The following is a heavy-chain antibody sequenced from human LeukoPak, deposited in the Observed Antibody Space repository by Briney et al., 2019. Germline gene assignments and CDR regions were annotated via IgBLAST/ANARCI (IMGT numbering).Heavy chain of an antibody. J-gene: IGHJ1*01. Sequence: TGGSLRLSCAASGFTFSSYEMNWVRQAPGKGLEWVSYISGSGTTIYYADSVKGRFTISRDNAKNSLFLQMNSLRAEDTAVYYCARDYYDSSGYCRLQHWGQGTLVTVSS. V-gene: IGHV3-48*03. CDR3: ARDYYDSSGYCRLQH. CDR1: GFTFSSYE. D-gene: IGHD3-22*01. CDR2: ISGSGTTI.